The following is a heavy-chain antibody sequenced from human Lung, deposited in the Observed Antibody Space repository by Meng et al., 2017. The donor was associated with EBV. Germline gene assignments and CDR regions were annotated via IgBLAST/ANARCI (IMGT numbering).Heavy chain of an antibody. D-gene: IGHD1-26*01. J-gene: IGHJ4*02. CDR1: GYTFTNYG. CDR2: ISAYNGNT. Sequence: GQCGQAGAGVKKPGASVKGSCKVSGYTFTNYGITWVRQAPGQGLEWMGWISAYNGNTNYAQTLQGRVTMTTDTSTSTAYMELGSLRSDDTAVYYCARVEVGITSGDYWGQGTLVTVSS. CDR3: ARVEVGITSGDY. V-gene: IGHV1-18*01.